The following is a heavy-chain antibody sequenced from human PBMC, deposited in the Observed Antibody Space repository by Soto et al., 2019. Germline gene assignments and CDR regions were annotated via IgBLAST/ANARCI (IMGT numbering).Heavy chain of an antibody. CDR1: GYTFTSYG. J-gene: IGHJ3*02. V-gene: IGHV1-18*04. CDR2: ISAYNGNT. CDR3: ARDRVFRYDSSGYYYVKAFDI. D-gene: IGHD3-22*01. Sequence: QVQLVQSRAEVKKPGASVKVSCKASGYTFTSYGISWVRQAPGQGLEWMGWISAYNGNTNYAQKLQGRVTMTTDTSTSTAYMELRSLRSDDTAVYYCARDRVFRYDSSGYYYVKAFDIWGQGTMVTVSS.